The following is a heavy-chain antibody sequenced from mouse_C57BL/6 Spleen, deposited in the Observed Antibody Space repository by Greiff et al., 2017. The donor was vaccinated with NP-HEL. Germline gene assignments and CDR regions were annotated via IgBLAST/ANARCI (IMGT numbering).Heavy chain of an antibody. Sequence: EVQLQQSGPELVKPGASVKISCKASGYTFTDYYMHWVKQSHGQSLEWIGDINPNNGGTRYNQKFKGKATLTVDTSSSTAYMELRSLTSEDSAVYYCARMLYPSFMDDWGQGTSVTVAS. V-gene: IGHV1-26*01. CDR1: GYTFTDYY. CDR3: ARMLYPSFMDD. J-gene: IGHJ4*01. CDR2: INPNNGGT.